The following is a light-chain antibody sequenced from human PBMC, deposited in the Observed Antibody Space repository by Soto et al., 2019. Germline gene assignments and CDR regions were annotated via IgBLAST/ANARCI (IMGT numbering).Light chain of an antibody. CDR3: SLYTSSSTLV. V-gene: IGLV2-18*01. CDR1: SSDVGSYNR. CDR2: EVS. Sequence: QSALTQPPSVSGSPGQSVTISCTGTSSDVGSYNRVSWYQQPPGTAPKLMIYEVSNRPSGVPDRFSGSKSGNTASLTISGLQAEDEADYYCSLYTSSSTLVFGGWTKVTVL. J-gene: IGLJ2*01.